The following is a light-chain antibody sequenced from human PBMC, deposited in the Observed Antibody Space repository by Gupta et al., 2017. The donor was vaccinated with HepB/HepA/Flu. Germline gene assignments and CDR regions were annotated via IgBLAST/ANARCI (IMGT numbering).Light chain of an antibody. V-gene: IGLV1-44*01. CDR3: AAWDDSLNGVV. CDR2: TNN. Sequence: QSVLTQPPSASGTPGQRVTISCSGSSSNIGGNPINWYQHLPGTAPKLLIYTNNQRPSAVPDRFSGSKSGTSASLAISGLQAEDEADYYCAAWDDSLNGVVFGGGTKLTVL. J-gene: IGLJ2*01. CDR1: SSNIGGNP.